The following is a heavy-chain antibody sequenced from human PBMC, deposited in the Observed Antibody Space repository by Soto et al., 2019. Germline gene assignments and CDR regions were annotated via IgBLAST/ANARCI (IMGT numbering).Heavy chain of an antibody. CDR1: GRSVSSGGYY. J-gene: IGHJ5*02. V-gene: IGHV4-31*03. Sequence: SETLSLTCTVSGRSVSSGGYYWTWIRQHPGRGLEWIGYIYHIGSPYYNPSLESRVTISLDTSKNQFSLNLTSVTAADTAIYYCVRDRALDSSGHWFDTWGQGTLVTVS. CDR3: VRDRALDSSGHWFDT. D-gene: IGHD6-19*01. CDR2: IYHIGSP.